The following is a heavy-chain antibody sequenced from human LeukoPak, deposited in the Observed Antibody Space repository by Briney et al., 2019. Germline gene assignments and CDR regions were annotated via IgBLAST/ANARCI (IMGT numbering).Heavy chain of an antibody. J-gene: IGHJ4*02. CDR2: ISGSGGST. CDR1: GLTFSHHW. CDR3: AIVAVTTEGYYFDY. V-gene: IGHV3-23*01. D-gene: IGHD4-17*01. Sequence: GGSLRLSCVVSGLTFSHHWIHWVRQAPGKGLEWVSAISGSGGSTYYADSVKGRFTISRDNSKNTLYLQMNSLRAEDTAVYYCAIVAVTTEGYYFDYWGQGTLVTVSS.